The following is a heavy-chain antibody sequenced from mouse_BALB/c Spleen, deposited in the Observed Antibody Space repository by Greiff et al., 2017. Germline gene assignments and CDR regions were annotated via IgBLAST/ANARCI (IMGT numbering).Heavy chain of an antibody. CDR1: GFTFSDYY. CDR2: ISDGGSYT. V-gene: IGHV5-4*02. CDR3: ARAWGIYYGNYDAMDY. J-gene: IGHJ4*01. Sequence: EVQVVESGGGLVKPGGSLKLSCAASGFTFSDYYMYWVRQTPEKRLEWVATISDGGSYTYYPDSVKGRFTISRDNAKNDLYLQMSSLKSEDTAMYYCARAWGIYYGNYDAMDYWGQGTSVTVSS. D-gene: IGHD2-1*01.